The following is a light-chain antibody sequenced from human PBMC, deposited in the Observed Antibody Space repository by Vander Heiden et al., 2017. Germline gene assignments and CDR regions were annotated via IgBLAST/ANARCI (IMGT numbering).Light chain of an antibody. V-gene: IGKV3-20*01. CDR2: GAS. CDR1: QSVSSSY. J-gene: IGKJ5*01. CDR3: QQDGSSWIT. Sequence: EIVLTQSPGTLSLSPGERATLSCRASQSVSSSYLAWYQQKPGQAPRLLIYGASSSATGIPDRFSGSASGTDFTLTISRLDPEDFAVYYCQQDGSSWITFGQGTRLEIK.